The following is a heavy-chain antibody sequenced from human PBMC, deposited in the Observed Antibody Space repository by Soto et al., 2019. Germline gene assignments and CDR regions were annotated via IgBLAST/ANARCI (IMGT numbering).Heavy chain of an antibody. V-gene: IGHV2-70*04. CDR2: INWDDDK. J-gene: IGHJ5*02. D-gene: IGHD1-26*01. Sequence: GSGPKLVNHTQTLTLTCTFSGFSLRTSGMRVSWIRQPTGKALEWLARINWDDDKFYSTSLKTRLTISKDTSKNQVVLTMTNMDPVDTATYYCARGRAGNWFDPWGQGTLVTVSS. CDR1: GFSLRTSGMR. CDR3: ARGRAGNWFDP.